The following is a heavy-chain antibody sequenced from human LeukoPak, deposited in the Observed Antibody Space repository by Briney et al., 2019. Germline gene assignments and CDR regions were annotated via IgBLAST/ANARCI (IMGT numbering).Heavy chain of an antibody. Sequence: AGESLKISCKGSGYSFTDHWIAWVRQMPGKGLEWMGIIYPGDSDTKYSPSFQGQVTISADKSISTAYLQWSSLKASDTAMYYCARDYYASGRNYYYYGMDVWGQGTTVTVSS. J-gene: IGHJ6*02. CDR1: GYSFTDHW. V-gene: IGHV5-51*01. CDR3: ARDYYASGRNYYYYGMDV. D-gene: IGHD3-10*01. CDR2: IYPGDSDT.